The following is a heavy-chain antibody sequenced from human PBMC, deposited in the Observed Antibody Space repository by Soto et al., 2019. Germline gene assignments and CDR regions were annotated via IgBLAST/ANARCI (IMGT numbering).Heavy chain of an antibody. J-gene: IGHJ4*02. D-gene: IGHD6-13*01. CDR3: AREAGEILAAGPYYFDY. V-gene: IGHV4-59*01. CDR1: GDSISSYY. CDR2: IYYTGNT. Sequence: SETLSLTCTVSGDSISSYYWSWIRQPPGRGLEWIGYIYYTGNTNYNPSLKSRVTISIDTSKNQFSLKLSSVTAADTAVYYCAREAGEILAAGPYYFDYWGQGTLVTVSS.